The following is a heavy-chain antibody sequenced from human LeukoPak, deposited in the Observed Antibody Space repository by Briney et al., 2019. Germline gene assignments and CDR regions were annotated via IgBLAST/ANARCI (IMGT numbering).Heavy chain of an antibody. J-gene: IGHJ3*02. D-gene: IGHD4-17*01. CDR3: ARTSADYANDAFDI. V-gene: IGHV3-21*01. CDR2: ISSSSYI. CDR1: GFTFSSYS. Sequence: GGSLRLSCAASGFTFSSYSMNWVRQAPGRGLEWVSSISSSSYIYYADSVKGRFTISRDNAKNSLYLQMNSLRAEDTAVYYCARTSADYANDAFDIWGQGTMVTVSS.